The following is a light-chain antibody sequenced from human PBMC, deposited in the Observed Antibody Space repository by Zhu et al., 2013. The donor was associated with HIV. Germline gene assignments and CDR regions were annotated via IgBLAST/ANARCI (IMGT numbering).Light chain of an antibody. V-gene: IGKV1-39*01. CDR1: QSIGTY. CDR2: AAS. CDR3: QQSYTTPTIT. J-gene: IGKJ5*01. Sequence: DIQMTQSPSSLSASVGDRVTITCRASQSIGTYLNWYQQESGKAPKLLIYAASSLQSGVPSRFSGSGSGTEFTLTIRGLQPEDFATYYCQQSYTTPTITFGQGTRLEIK.